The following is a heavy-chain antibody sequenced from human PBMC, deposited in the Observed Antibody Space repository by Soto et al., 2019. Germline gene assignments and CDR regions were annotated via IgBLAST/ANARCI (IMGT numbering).Heavy chain of an antibody. J-gene: IGHJ4*02. CDR3: TRDRMGDYDCSGYYPRYFDY. CDR2: IYYSGST. V-gene: IGHV4-31*03. CDR1: GGSISSGGYY. Sequence: SLTCTVSGGSISSGGYYWSWIRQHPGKGLEGIGYIYYSGSTYYNPSLKSRVTISVDTSKNQFSLKLSSVTAADTAVYYCTRDRMGDYDCSGYYPRYFDYWGQGTLVTVSS. D-gene: IGHD3-22*01.